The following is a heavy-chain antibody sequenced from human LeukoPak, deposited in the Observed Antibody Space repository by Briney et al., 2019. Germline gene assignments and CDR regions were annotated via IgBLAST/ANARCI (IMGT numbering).Heavy chain of an antibody. CDR3: AKAPVTSCRGAFCYPFDS. J-gene: IGHJ4*02. V-gene: IGHV3-7*01. D-gene: IGHD2-15*01. CDR1: GFTFSSYW. CDR2: IRQDGSEK. Sequence: GGSLRLSCAASGFTFSSYWMSWVRQAPGKGLEWVANIRQDGSEKYYVDSVKGRFTISRDNAKNSLYLQMNSLRAEDTAVYYCAKAPVTSCRGAFCYPFDSWGQGTLVTVSS.